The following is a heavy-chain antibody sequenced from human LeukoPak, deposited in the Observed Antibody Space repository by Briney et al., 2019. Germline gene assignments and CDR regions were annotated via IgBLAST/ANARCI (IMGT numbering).Heavy chain of an antibody. CDR2: INPKSGGT. J-gene: IGHJ4*02. CDR3: ARADLEYCSITSCYYFDY. V-gene: IGHV1-2*02. D-gene: IGHD2-2*01. CDR1: GYTFTGYY. Sequence: ASVKVSCKASGYTFTGYYMHWVRQAPGQGLEWIGWINPKSGGTNHAQKFQGRVTMTRDTSISTAYMELSGLGSDDTAIYYCARADLEYCSITSCYYFDYWGQGTLVTVSS.